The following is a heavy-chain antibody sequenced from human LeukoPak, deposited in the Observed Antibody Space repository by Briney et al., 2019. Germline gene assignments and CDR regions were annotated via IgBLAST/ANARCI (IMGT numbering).Heavy chain of an antibody. CDR1: GFTFSSYW. CDR2: INGDGRNI. D-gene: IGHD2-15*01. Sequence: PGGSLRLSCVASGFTFSSYWMHWVRQDPRKGLVWVSRINGDGRNINYADSVRGRFTISRDNSKNTLYLQMNSLRAEDTAVYYCASTHLGYRSSVSCQNDYWGQGTLVTVSS. V-gene: IGHV3-74*01. J-gene: IGHJ4*02. CDR3: ASTHLGYRSSVSCQNDY.